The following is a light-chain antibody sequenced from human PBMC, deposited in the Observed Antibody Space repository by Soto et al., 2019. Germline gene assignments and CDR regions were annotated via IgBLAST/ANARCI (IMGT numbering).Light chain of an antibody. CDR2: KVS. J-gene: IGKJ2*01. CDR3: MQGTHWPPVT. Sequence: VVMTQSPPSLPVTLGQPASISCRSSQSLVDSDGNTYLNWFQQRPGQSPRRLISKVSNRDSGVPDRFSGSGSGTDFTLRITRVEAEDVGVYYCMQGTHWPPVTFGQGTKLEIK. V-gene: IGKV2-30*01. CDR1: QSLVDSDGNTY.